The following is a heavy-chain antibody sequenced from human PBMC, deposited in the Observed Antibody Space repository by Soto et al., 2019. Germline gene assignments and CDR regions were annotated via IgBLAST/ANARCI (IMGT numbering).Heavy chain of an antibody. J-gene: IGHJ6*02. Sequence: QVQLQESGPGLVEPSQTLSLTCTVSGGSISSGGYYWSWIRQHPGKGLEWIGYIYYSGSTYYNPSLKSLVTITVDTSKNQFSLNLSSVTAADTAVYYGARGGYYFYYGMDVWGQGTTVTVSS. V-gene: IGHV4-31*01. CDR3: ARGGYYFYYGMDV. CDR2: IYYSGST. CDR1: GGSISSGGYY.